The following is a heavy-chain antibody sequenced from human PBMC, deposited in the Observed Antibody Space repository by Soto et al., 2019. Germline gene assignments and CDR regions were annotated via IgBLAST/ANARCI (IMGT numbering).Heavy chain of an antibody. CDR3: ARSGYYGSGSYPFDY. V-gene: IGHV1-18*01. Sequence: GASVKVSCKASGYTFASCGISWVRQAPGQGLEWMGWISAYNGNTNYAQKLQGRVTMTTDTSTSTAYMELRSLRSDDTAVYYCARSGYYGSGSYPFDYWGQRTLVTVSS. CDR1: GYTFASCG. CDR2: ISAYNGNT. D-gene: IGHD3-10*01. J-gene: IGHJ4*02.